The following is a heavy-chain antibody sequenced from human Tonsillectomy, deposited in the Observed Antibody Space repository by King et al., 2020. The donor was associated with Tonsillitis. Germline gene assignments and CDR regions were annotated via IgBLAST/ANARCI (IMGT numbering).Heavy chain of an antibody. CDR1: GFTFSNAW. D-gene: IGHD4-17*01. Sequence: VQLVESGGGLVKPGGSLRLSCAASGFTFSNAWLSWVRQGPGRGLEWVTRIHSKTDGGGIDYAAPVKGRFTISREDSKNMLYLQMNSLKTEDTGVYYCATQFYGYQRGYNYYGLDVWGQGTTVTVSS. CDR3: ATQFYGYQRGYNYYGLDV. J-gene: IGHJ6*02. CDR2: IHSKTDGGGI. V-gene: IGHV3-15*01.